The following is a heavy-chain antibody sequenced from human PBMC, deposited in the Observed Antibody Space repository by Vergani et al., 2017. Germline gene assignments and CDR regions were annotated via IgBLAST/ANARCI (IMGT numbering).Heavy chain of an antibody. CDR2: ISWNSGSI. J-gene: IGHJ4*02. Sequence: VQLVESGGGLVKPGGSLRLSCAASGFTFDDYAMHWVRQAPGKGLEWVSGISWNSGSIGYADSVKGRFTIARDNSKNTLYLQMNSLRAEDTAVYYCARKNSEMENVDYWGQGTLVTVSS. D-gene: IGHD5-24*01. V-gene: IGHV3-9*01. CDR3: ARKNSEMENVDY. CDR1: GFTFDDYA.